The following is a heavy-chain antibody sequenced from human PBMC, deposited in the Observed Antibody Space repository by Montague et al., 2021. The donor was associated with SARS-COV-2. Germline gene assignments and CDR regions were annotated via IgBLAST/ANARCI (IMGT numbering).Heavy chain of an antibody. Sequence: SETLSLTCAVYGGSFSGYYWSWIRQPPGKGLEWIGEINRSGSTNXNPSLKSRVTISVDTSKSQFSLNMSSVTAADTAVYYCARVRAVPAAMRIFTLGRSYYGMDVWGQGTTVTVSS. J-gene: IGHJ6*02. CDR2: INRSGST. CDR3: ARVRAVPAAMRIFTLGRSYYGMDV. D-gene: IGHD2-2*01. CDR1: GGSFSGYY. V-gene: IGHV4-34*01.